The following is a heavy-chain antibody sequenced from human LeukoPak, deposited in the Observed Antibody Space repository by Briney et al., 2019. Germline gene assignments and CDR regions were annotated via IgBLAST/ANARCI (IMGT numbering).Heavy chain of an antibody. CDR1: GFTFSSYA. J-gene: IGHJ4*02. CDR3: AKDRSYYSNHYYFDY. D-gene: IGHD4-11*01. Sequence: GGSLRLSCAASGFTFSSYAMSWVRQAPGKGLEWVSAISGSGGSTYYADSVKGGFTISRDNSKNTLYLQMNSLRAEDTAVYYCAKDRSYYSNHYYFDYWGQGTLVTVSS. CDR2: ISGSGGST. V-gene: IGHV3-23*01.